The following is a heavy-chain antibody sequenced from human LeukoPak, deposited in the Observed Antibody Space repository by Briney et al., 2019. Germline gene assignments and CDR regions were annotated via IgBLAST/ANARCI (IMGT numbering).Heavy chain of an antibody. D-gene: IGHD5-24*01. J-gene: IGHJ4*02. CDR3: ARDWGDGYNLYY. Sequence: ASVKVSCKASGYTFTSYAMHWVRQAPGQRLEWMGWINAGNGNTKYSQEFQGRVTITRDTSASTAYMELSSLRSEDMAVYYCARDWGDGYNLYYWGQGTLVTVSS. CDR1: GYTFTSYA. V-gene: IGHV1-3*03. CDR2: INAGNGNT.